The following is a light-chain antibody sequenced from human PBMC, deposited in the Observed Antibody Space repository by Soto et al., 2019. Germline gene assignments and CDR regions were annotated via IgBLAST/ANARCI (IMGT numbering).Light chain of an antibody. CDR3: QQRSNWPWT. CDR1: QSVSSY. Sequence: EIVLTQSPATLSLSPGERATLSCRASQSVSSYLAWYQQNPGQAPRLLIYDASNRATGIPARFSGSGSGTDFPLTISSLEPEDFADYYCQQRSNWPWTFGQGTKVEIK. CDR2: DAS. V-gene: IGKV3-11*01. J-gene: IGKJ1*01.